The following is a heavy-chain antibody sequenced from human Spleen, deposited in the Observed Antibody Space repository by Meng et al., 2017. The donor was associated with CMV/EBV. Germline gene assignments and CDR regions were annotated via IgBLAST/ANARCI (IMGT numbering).Heavy chain of an antibody. D-gene: IGHD2-15*01. CDR2: IRIKPYGGTT. Sequence: GESLKISCSASGLTFGDYPISWVRQAPGRGLEWVGFIRIKPYGGTTEYATSVKGRFIISRDDSRSIAYLQMNSLKTEDTAVYYCTTPLGYCSSSSCPTYDYWGQGTLVTVSS. CDR3: TTPLGYCSSSSCPTYDY. J-gene: IGHJ4*02. V-gene: IGHV3-49*04. CDR1: GLTFGDYP.